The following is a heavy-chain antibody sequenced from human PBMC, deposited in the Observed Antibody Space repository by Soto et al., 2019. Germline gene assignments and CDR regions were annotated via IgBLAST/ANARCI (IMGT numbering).Heavy chain of an antibody. CDR2: IWYDGSNK. D-gene: IGHD3-10*01. CDR1: GFTFSSYG. Sequence: QVQLVESGGGVAQPGRSLRLSCAASGFTFSSYGMHWVRQAPGKGLAWVAVIWYDGSNKYYADSVKGRFTISRDNSKNTLYRQMNSLRAEDTAVYYCARALSSVRAYNRFDPWGQGTLVTVSS. CDR3: ARALSSVRAYNRFDP. J-gene: IGHJ5*02. V-gene: IGHV3-33*01.